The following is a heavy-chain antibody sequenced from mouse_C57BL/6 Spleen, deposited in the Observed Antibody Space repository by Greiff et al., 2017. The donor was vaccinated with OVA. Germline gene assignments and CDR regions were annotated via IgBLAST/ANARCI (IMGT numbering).Heavy chain of an antibody. D-gene: IGHD2-3*01. V-gene: IGHV1-54*01. CDR2: INPGSGGT. Sequence: VQLQQSGAELVRPGTSVKVSCKASGYAFTNYLIEWVKQRPGQGLEWIGVINPGSGGTNYNEKFKGKATLTADKSSSTAYMQLSSLTSEDSAVYFCARYDCYYYYDYDDWGQGTTLTVSS. J-gene: IGHJ2*01. CDR1: GYAFTNYL. CDR3: ARYDCYYYYDYDD.